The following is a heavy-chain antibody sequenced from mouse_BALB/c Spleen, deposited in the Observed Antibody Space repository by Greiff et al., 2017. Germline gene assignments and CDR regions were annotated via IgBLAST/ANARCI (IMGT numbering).Heavy chain of an antibody. Sequence: EVHLVESGGGLVKPGGSLKLSCAASGFTFSSYTMSWVRQTPEKRLEWVATISSGGSYTYYPDSVKGRFTISRDNAKNTLYLQMSSLKSEDTAMYYCTRGHLGAYWGQGTLVTVSA. CDR1: GFTFSSYT. J-gene: IGHJ3*01. D-gene: IGHD3-3*01. CDR3: TRGHLGAY. V-gene: IGHV5-6-4*01. CDR2: ISSGGSYT.